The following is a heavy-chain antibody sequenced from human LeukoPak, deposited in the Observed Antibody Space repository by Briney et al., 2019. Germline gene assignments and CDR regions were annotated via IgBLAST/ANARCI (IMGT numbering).Heavy chain of an antibody. V-gene: IGHV4-38-2*01. J-gene: IGHJ4*02. D-gene: IGHD3-22*01. Sequence: PSETLSLTCAVSGYSISNTHYWGWIRQPPGKGPEWIGSIYNSGSTHYNPSLKSRVTISVDTSMNQFSLKLSSVTAADTAVYYCARNSSGIHFDYWGRGTLVTVSS. CDR2: IYNSGST. CDR1: GYSISNTHY. CDR3: ARNSSGIHFDY.